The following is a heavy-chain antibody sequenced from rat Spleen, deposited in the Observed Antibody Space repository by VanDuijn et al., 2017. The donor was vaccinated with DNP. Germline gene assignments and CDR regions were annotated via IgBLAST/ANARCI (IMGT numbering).Heavy chain of an antibody. J-gene: IGHJ2*01. CDR2: ISYSGTT. CDR3: ARWRIGPHYFDY. D-gene: IGHD1-11*01. CDR1: VYSITSTY. V-gene: IGHV3-1*01. Sequence: EVQLQESGPGLVNPSQSPSLTCSVTVYSITSTYRHWILEFPGNKMQYIGHISYSGTTNYNPSLKSRISITRDTSKNQFFLHLHSVTTEDTATFYCARWRIGPHYFDYWGQGVMVTVSS.